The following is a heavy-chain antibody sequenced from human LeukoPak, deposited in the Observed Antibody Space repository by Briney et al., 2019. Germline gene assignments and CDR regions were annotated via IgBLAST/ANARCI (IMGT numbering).Heavy chain of an antibody. D-gene: IGHD6-13*01. Sequence: SETLSLTCTVSGGSISSSSYYWSWIRQPPGKGLEWIGSIYYSGSTYYNPSLKSRVTISVDTSKNQFSLKLSSATAADTAVYYCARHRYSSSWYFDYWGQGTLVTVSS. CDR3: ARHRYSSSWYFDY. V-gene: IGHV4-39*01. CDR2: IYYSGST. J-gene: IGHJ4*02. CDR1: GGSISSSSYY.